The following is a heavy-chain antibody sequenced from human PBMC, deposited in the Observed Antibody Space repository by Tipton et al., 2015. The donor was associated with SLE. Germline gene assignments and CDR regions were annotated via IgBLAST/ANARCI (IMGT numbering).Heavy chain of an antibody. D-gene: IGHD6-13*01. CDR1: GFTFDDYA. Sequence: SLRLSCAASGFTFDDYAMHWVRQAPGKGLEWVSGISWNSGSIGYADSVKGRFTISRDNAKNSLYLQMNSLRAEDTALYYCAKASAEAAAGMGDYWGQGTLVTVSS. CDR2: ISWNSGSI. CDR3: AKASAEAAAGMGDY. V-gene: IGHV3-9*01. J-gene: IGHJ4*02.